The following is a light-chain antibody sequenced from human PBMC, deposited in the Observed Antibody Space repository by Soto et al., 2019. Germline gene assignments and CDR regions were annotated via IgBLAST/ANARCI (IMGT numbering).Light chain of an antibody. CDR1: SGSVSTSYY. Sequence: QTVVTQEPSVSVSPGRTVTLTCGLSSGSVSTSYYPSWYQQTPGQAPRTLIYNTNTRSSGVPDRFSGSILGNKAALTITGAQADDESDYYCVLYMSSGTWVFGGGTKLTVL. CDR3: VLYMSSGTWV. J-gene: IGLJ3*02. CDR2: NTN. V-gene: IGLV8-61*01.